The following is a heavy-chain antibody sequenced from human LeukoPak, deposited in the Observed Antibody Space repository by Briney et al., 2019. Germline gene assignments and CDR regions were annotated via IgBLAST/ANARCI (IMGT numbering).Heavy chain of an antibody. CDR1: GFTFSNYW. Sequence: GGSLRLSCAASGFTFSNYWMHWVRQAPGKGLVWVSRINSDGINTSYADSVKGRFTISRDNAKNSLYLQMNSLRPEDTALYYCAKASYQYFEHWGQGTLVTVSS. CDR3: AKASYQYFEH. CDR2: INSDGINT. V-gene: IGHV3-74*01. J-gene: IGHJ1*01. D-gene: IGHD5-18*01.